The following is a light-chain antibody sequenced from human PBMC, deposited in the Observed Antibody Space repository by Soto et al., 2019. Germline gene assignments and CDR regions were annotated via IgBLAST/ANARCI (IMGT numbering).Light chain of an antibody. J-gene: IGKJ5*01. V-gene: IGKV3-20*01. CDR3: HQYGTSPTT. CDR1: QYINNY. Sequence: EVVLTQSPGTLSVSPGDRATLSCRASQYINNYLAWYQQKPGQPPRLLIYGASTRAPGIPDRFSASGSGTDFTLTISRLEPEDFVVYICHQYGTSPTTFGKGTRLEIK. CDR2: GAS.